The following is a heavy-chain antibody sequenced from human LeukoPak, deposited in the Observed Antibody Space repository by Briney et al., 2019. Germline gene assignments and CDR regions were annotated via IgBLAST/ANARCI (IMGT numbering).Heavy chain of an antibody. J-gene: IGHJ3*02. Sequence: AGGSLRLSCAASGFTFSNYVMNWVRQAPGKGLEWVSSISSSSSYIYYADSVKGRFTISRDNAKNSLYLQMNSLRAEDTAVYYCARDRVGYGDYARTYDAFDIWGQGTMVTVSS. CDR2: ISSSSSYI. CDR3: ARDRVGYGDYARTYDAFDI. D-gene: IGHD4-17*01. V-gene: IGHV3-21*01. CDR1: GFTFSNYV.